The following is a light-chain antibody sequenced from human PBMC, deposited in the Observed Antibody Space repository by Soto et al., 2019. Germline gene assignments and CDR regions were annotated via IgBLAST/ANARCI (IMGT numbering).Light chain of an antibody. V-gene: IGKV1-5*03. CDR3: QQYNSYWS. J-gene: IGKJ1*01. Sequence: DIQMTQSPSTLSASVGDRVTITCRASQSISSWLAWYQQKPGKAPKLLIYKASSLASGVPSRFSGSGSGTEFTLTSSSLQPDDFATYYCQQYNSYWSFGQGTKVGIQ. CDR1: QSISSW. CDR2: KAS.